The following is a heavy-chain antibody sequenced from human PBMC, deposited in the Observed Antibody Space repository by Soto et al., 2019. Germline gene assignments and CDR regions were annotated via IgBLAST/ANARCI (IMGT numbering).Heavy chain of an antibody. CDR3: AKAPSGYQLPPGWFDP. CDR1: GFTFSSYS. Sequence: SLRLSCAASGFTFSSYSMNWVRQAPGKGLEWVSYISSSSSTIYYADSVKGRFTISRDNSKNTLYLQMNSLRAEDTAVYYCAKAPSGYQLPPGWFDPWGQGTLVTVSS. D-gene: IGHD2-2*01. J-gene: IGHJ5*02. V-gene: IGHV3-48*01. CDR2: ISSSSSTI.